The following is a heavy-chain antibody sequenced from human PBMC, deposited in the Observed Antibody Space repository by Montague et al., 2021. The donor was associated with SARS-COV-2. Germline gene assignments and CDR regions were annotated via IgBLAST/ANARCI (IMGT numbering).Heavy chain of an antibody. CDR2: ISDSSSTI. CDR1: GFTFSSFG. CDR3: ARGIPYYGSGSYYAPGDY. Sequence: SLRLSCAASGFTFSSFGMNWVRQAPGKGLEWVSYISDSSSTISYTDSVXGRFTISRDNAKNSLYLQMNSLRDEDTAVYYCARGIPYYGSGSYYAPGDYWGQGTLVTV. D-gene: IGHD3-10*01. J-gene: IGHJ4*02. V-gene: IGHV3-48*02.